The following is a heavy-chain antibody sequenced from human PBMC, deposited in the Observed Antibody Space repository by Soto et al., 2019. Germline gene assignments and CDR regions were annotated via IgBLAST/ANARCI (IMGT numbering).Heavy chain of an antibody. CDR3: ARGVTVFGLVSRFWFDP. Sequence: ASETQCLTWTVSGGYISGGYCSWSWVHQSPGKGLEWIGHIYNSGITYYNPSLKSRVVISIDTSRNQFSLRLNSLTAADRAVYFCARGVTVFGLVSRFWFDPWGQGTVVTVSS. CDR1: GGYISGGYCS. CDR2: IYNSGIT. J-gene: IGHJ5*02. V-gene: IGHV4-30-4*08. D-gene: IGHD3-3*01.